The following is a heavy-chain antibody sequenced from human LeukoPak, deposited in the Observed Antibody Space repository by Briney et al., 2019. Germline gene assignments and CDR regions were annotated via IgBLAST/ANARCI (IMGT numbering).Heavy chain of an antibody. Sequence: PGRSLRLSCAASGFTFADYAMHWVRQAPGEGLEWVSGISWNSGSIGYADSVKGRFTISRDNAKNSLYLQMNSLRAEDTALYYCAKDRYSGDSTFDVFDIWGQGTMVTVSS. CDR3: AKDRYSGDSTFDVFDI. D-gene: IGHD2-15*01. CDR2: ISWNSGSI. CDR1: GFTFADYA. V-gene: IGHV3-9*01. J-gene: IGHJ3*02.